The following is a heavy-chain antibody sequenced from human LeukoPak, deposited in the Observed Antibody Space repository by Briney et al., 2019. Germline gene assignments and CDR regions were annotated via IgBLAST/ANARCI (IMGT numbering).Heavy chain of an antibody. D-gene: IGHD6-13*01. CDR1: GGSMSSISYY. V-gene: IGHV4-39*01. CDR2: MYYSGST. J-gene: IGHJ5*02. CDR3: ARHVTLTGIPLRQPNWFDP. Sequence: SETLSLTCTVSGGSMSSISYYWGWIRQPPGKGLEWIGSMYYSGSTYYNPSLKSRVTISVDTSKNQFSLKLSSVTAADTAVYYCARHVTLTGIPLRQPNWFDPWGQGTLATVSS.